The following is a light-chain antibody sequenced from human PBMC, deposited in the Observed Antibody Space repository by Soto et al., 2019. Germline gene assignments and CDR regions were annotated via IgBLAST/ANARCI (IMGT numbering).Light chain of an antibody. CDR1: SSNIGTKY. CDR2: RNV. V-gene: IGLV1-47*01. Sequence: QPVLTQPPSASGTPGQRVTISCSGSSSNIGTKYVYWYQQVPGMAPKLLISRNVQRPSGVPDRFSGSKSGTSASLAISGLRSEEEGGYYCATGDGSLRGVVFGGGTKLTVL. J-gene: IGLJ2*01. CDR3: ATGDGSLRGVV.